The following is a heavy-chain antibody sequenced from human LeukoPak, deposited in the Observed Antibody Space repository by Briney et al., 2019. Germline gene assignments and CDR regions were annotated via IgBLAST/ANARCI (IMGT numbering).Heavy chain of an antibody. D-gene: IGHD3-10*01. V-gene: IGHV4-59*01. CDR1: GGSISSYY. Sequence: SETLSLTCTVSGGSISSYYWSWIRQPPGKGLEWIGYIYYSGSTNYNPSLKSRVTISVDTSKNQFSLKLSSVTAADTAVYYCARDSPTYYYGSGSYLPGYYYYMDVWGKGTTVTVSS. CDR2: IYYSGST. CDR3: ARDSPTYYYGSGSYLPGYYYYMDV. J-gene: IGHJ6*03.